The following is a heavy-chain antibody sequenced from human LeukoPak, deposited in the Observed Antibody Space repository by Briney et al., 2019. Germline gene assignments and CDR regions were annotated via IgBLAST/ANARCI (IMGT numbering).Heavy chain of an antibody. CDR1: GFTFSSDW. V-gene: IGHV3-15*01. D-gene: IGHD2-15*01. Sequence: GGSLRLSCAASGFTFSSDWMSWVRQAPGKGLEWVGRIKSKTDGGTTDYAAPVKGRFTISRDDSINTLYLQMNSLKTEDTAVYYCTTKRLELGYCSGGSCYGFDYWGQGTLVTVSS. J-gene: IGHJ4*02. CDR3: TTKRLELGYCSGGSCYGFDY. CDR2: IKSKTDGGTT.